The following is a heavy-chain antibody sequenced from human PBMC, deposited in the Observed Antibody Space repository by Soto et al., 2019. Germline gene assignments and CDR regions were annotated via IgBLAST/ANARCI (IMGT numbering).Heavy chain of an antibody. CDR2: ISAYDGKT. D-gene: IGHD3-10*01. V-gene: IGHV1-18*01. Sequence: ASVKVSCKTSGYTFNTYGINWVRQAPGQGLELMGWISAYDGKTTYAEKFQGRVTLTTDTSTSTAYMELRSLRAEDTAVYYCARDSGYGSGASVNHYLDYWGHGTLVTVSS. J-gene: IGHJ4*01. CDR1: GYTFNTYG. CDR3: ARDSGYGSGASVNHYLDY.